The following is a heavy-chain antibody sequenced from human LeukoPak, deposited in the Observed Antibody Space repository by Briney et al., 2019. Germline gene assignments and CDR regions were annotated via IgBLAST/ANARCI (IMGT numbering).Heavy chain of an antibody. CDR3: ARDSLYYYDSSGYYPTGAFYI. CDR1: GFTFSRYP. D-gene: IGHD3-22*01. V-gene: IGHV3-30-3*01. CDR2: ISYDGSDK. J-gene: IGHJ3*02. Sequence: GGSLRLSCAASGFTFSRYPMYWVRQAPGKGLEWVAVISYDGSDKYYADSVKGRFTISRDNSKNTLYLQMNSLRAEDTAVYYCARDSLYYYDSSGYYPTGAFYIWGQGTMVTVSS.